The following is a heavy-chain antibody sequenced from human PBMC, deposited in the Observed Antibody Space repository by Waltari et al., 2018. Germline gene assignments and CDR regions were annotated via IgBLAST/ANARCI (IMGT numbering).Heavy chain of an antibody. Sequence: QLQLQESGPGLVKPSETLSLTCTVSGGSISSSSYYWGWIRQPPGKGLEWIGSIYYSGSTYYTPSLKSRVTISVDTSKNQFSLKLSSVTAADTAVYYCARVGDYYDSSGYYWFDYWGQGTLVTVSS. V-gene: IGHV4-39*07. D-gene: IGHD3-22*01. CDR2: IYYSGST. CDR1: GGSISSSSYY. J-gene: IGHJ4*02. CDR3: ARVGDYYDSSGYYWFDY.